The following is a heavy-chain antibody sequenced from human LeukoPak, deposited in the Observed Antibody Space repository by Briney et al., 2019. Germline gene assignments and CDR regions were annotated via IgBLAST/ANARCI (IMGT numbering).Heavy chain of an antibody. J-gene: IGHJ4*02. V-gene: IGHV4-34*01. Sequence: SENLSLTCAVYGGSFSGYYWSWIRQPPGKGLEWIGEINHSGSTNYKPSLKSRVTISVNTSKNQFSLRMSSVTAADTGVYYCGRSHNHESSGYLGEGHDYWGQGTLVTVSS. CDR3: GRSHNHESSGYLGEGHDY. D-gene: IGHD3-22*01. CDR2: INHSGST. CDR1: GGSFSGYY.